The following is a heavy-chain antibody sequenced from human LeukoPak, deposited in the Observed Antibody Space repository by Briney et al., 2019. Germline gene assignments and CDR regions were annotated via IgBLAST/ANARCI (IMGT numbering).Heavy chain of an antibody. CDR3: VRSVTASTTGAI. D-gene: IGHD2-21*02. CDR1: GFTFSDHP. CDR2: PRSKPYSYNT. V-gene: IGHV3-72*01. J-gene: IGHJ3*02. Sequence: GGPLRHSCATSGFTFSDHPMDWPRQPPGKGLEGFGRPRSKPYSYNTQYAASVKSRFTISRDDSKNSLYLQMNSLNPEDTAVYYCVRSVTASTTGAIWGQGTMVTVSS.